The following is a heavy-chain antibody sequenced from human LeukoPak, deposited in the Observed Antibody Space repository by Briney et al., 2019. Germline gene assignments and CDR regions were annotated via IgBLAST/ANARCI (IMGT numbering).Heavy chain of an antibody. V-gene: IGHV3-7*01. CDR3: ARDGRYCSSTSCSYYYYGMDV. CDR2: IKQDGSEK. D-gene: IGHD2-2*01. CDR1: GFTFSSYW. J-gene: IGHJ6*02. Sequence: GGSLRLSCAASGFTFSSYWMSWVRQAPGKGLEWVANIKQDGSEKYYVDSVKGRFTISRDNAKNSMYLQMNSLRAEDTAVYYCARDGRYCSSTSCSYYYYGMDVWGQGTTVTVSS.